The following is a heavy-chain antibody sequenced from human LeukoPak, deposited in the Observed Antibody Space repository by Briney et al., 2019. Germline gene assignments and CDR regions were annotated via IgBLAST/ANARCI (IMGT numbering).Heavy chain of an antibody. V-gene: IGHV3-23*01. D-gene: IGHD3-10*01. CDR1: GFTFSIYA. Sequence: SGGSLRLSCAASGFTFSIYALSWVRQAPGKWLELVSPISGSGGSTSYADSVKGRFTISRDNSKNTLYLQMNSLRAEDTAVYYCAKKPEWYGSGRTYFDYWGQGTLVTVSS. CDR3: AKKPEWYGSGRTYFDY. J-gene: IGHJ4*02. CDR2: ISGSGGST.